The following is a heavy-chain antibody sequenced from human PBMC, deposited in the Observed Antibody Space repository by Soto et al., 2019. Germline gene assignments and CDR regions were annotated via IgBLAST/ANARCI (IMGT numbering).Heavy chain of an antibody. J-gene: IGHJ5*02. V-gene: IGHV4-31*03. CDR2: IYYSGST. D-gene: IGHD6-13*01. CDR1: GGSISSGGYY. Sequence: PSETLSLTCTVSGGSISSGGYYWSWIRQHPGKGLEWIGYIYYSGSTYYNPSLKSRVTISVDTSKNQFSLKLSSVTAADTAVYYCASMKGIAAAGTYWFDPWAQGTLVPVS. CDR3: ASMKGIAAAGTYWFDP.